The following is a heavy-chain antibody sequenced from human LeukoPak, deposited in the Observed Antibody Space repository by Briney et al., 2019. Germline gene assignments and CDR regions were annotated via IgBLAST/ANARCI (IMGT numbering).Heavy chain of an antibody. CDR3: ARGDYYYDSSGYPGD. CDR2: IKQDGSEK. Sequence: GGSLRLSCAASGFTFSSYWMSWVRQAPGKGLEWVANIKQDGSEKYYANSVKGRFTISRDNSKSTLYLQMDSLRAGDTALYYCARGDYYYDSSGYPGDWGQGTLVTVSS. J-gene: IGHJ4*02. V-gene: IGHV3-7*01. CDR1: GFTFSSYW. D-gene: IGHD3-22*01.